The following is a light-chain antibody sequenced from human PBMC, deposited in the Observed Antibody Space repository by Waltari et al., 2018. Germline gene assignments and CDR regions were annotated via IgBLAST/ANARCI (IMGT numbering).Light chain of an antibody. CDR1: SSNIRSKT. CDR2: DNL. V-gene: IGLV1-44*01. Sequence: QSVLTQPPSASGTPAQRVTITCSGRSSNIRSKTVHWYPQLPGTAPKTLIYDNLDRPSGVPARFSGSKSGTSASLAISELQSEDEADYHCAAWDDNLNGVVFGGGTKLTVL. CDR3: AAWDDNLNGVV. J-gene: IGLJ2*01.